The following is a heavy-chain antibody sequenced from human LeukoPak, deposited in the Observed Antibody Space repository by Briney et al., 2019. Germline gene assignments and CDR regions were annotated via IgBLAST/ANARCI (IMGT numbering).Heavy chain of an antibody. V-gene: IGHV4-59*01. D-gene: IGHD5-24*01. J-gene: IGHJ4*02. Sequence: SETLSLTCTVSGGSISSYYWSWIRQPPGKGLEWIGYIYHSGSTNYNPSLKSRVTISVDTSKNQFSLKLSSVTAADTAMYYCARGLIEMATIFDYWGQGSLVTVSS. CDR1: GGSISSYY. CDR2: IYHSGST. CDR3: ARGLIEMATIFDY.